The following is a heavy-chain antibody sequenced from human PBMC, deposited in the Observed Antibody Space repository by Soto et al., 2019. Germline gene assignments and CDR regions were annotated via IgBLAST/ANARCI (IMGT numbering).Heavy chain of an antibody. D-gene: IGHD3-22*01. CDR2: ISSRSGGTT. CDR3: AKYYYDSSDSRGSFDI. J-gene: IGHJ3*02. Sequence: GGSLRLSCGGSGFTFGCYAMTWVRQAPGKGLEWLSAISSRSGGTTFYADSVKGRFTTSRDNSKNTLYLQMNSLRAEDTAVYYCAKYYYDSSDSRGSFDIWGQGTMVTVSS. V-gene: IGHV3-23*01. CDR1: GFTFGCYA.